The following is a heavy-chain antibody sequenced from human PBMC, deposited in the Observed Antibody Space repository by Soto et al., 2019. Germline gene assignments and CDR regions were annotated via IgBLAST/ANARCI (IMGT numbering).Heavy chain of an antibody. CDR1: GFASSTFN. Sequence: PGGSLRLSCAASGFASSTFNLHWVRQVPGKGLEWVAALSFDGTNQFYADSVKGRFTISRDKSRNTVYLQLDSLRLEDTAVYYCARDPRYSTSWYFDFWGRGTLVTVGS. CDR2: LSFDGTNQ. CDR3: ARDPRYSTSWYFDF. J-gene: IGHJ4*02. V-gene: IGHV3-30-3*01. D-gene: IGHD2-2*01.